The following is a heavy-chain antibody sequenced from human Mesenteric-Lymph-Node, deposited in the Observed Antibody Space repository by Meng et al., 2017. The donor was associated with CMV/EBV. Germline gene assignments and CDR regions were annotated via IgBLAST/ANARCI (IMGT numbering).Heavy chain of an antibody. Sequence: QVQLHQGVAGPLKAAETLSVTCAVYGGSCSGYYWNWLRNSPEKGLEWIGENKHSGSTTYNPSFTSLIIISAATSTNQISLNMSSVTAADTAVYYCARGSSYDILTGYFDYWGQGALVTVSS. CDR3: ARGSSYDILTGYFDY. D-gene: IGHD3-9*01. J-gene: IGHJ4*02. V-gene: IGHV4-34*01. CDR1: GGSCSGYY. CDR2: NKHSGST.